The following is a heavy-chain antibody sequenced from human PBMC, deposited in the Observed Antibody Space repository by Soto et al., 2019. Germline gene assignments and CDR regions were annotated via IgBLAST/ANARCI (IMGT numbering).Heavy chain of an antibody. CDR1: GYRFTSYW. V-gene: IGHV5-51*01. D-gene: IGHD5-18*01. CDR3: ARRQYSYGLGD. Sequence: GESLKISCEGSGYRFTSYWIGWVRQMPGKGLEWMGIIYPGDSNTRYSTSFQGQVTISVDKSISTAFLQWSSLKASDTAIYYCARRQYSYGLGDWGQGTLVTVSS. J-gene: IGHJ4*02. CDR2: IYPGDSNT.